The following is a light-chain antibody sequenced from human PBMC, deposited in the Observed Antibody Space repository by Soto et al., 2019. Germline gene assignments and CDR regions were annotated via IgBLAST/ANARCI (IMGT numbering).Light chain of an antibody. Sequence: VLTQSPATLSLSPGERATLSCRASLNVNSYLAWYQQKPGQAPRLLIYGASYRATGIPDRFSGGGSGTDFTLTISRLEPEDFAVYYCQHYSSSPPAITVGQGTRREI. V-gene: IGKV3-20*01. CDR3: QHYSSSPPAIT. CDR1: LNVNSY. J-gene: IGKJ5*01. CDR2: GAS.